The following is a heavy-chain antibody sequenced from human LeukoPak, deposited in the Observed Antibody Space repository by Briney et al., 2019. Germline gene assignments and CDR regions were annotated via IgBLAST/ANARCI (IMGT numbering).Heavy chain of an antibody. J-gene: IGHJ4*02. Sequence: GGSLRLSCAASGFTFSDYYMSWLRQAPGKGLEWVSYINGDSSTIYYADSVKGRFTISRDNAKKSLYLQMNSLRAEDTAVYYCARGDGYDFWSGYYGIDYWGQGTLVTVSS. D-gene: IGHD3-3*01. CDR3: ARGDGYDFWSGYYGIDY. CDR1: GFTFSDYY. CDR2: INGDSSTI. V-gene: IGHV3-11*04.